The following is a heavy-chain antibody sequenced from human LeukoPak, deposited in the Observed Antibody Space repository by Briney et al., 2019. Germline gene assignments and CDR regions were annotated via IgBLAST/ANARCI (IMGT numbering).Heavy chain of an antibody. V-gene: IGHV4-30-2*01. CDR1: GGSISSGGYS. Sequence: SETLSLTCAVSGGSISSGGYSWSWIRQPPGKGLEWIGYIYHSGSTYYNPSLKSRVTISVDRSKNQFSLKLSSVTAEDTAVYYCTTLAAAGIVWDFDYWGQGTLVTVSS. CDR3: TTLAAAGIVWDFDY. D-gene: IGHD6-13*01. J-gene: IGHJ4*02. CDR2: IYHSGST.